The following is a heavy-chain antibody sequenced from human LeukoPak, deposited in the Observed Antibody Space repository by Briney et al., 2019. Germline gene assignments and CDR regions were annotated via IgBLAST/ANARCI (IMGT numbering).Heavy chain of an antibody. D-gene: IGHD1-1*01. CDR1: GFTFSSYD. CDR2: IHSSGATI. V-gene: IGHV3-48*03. J-gene: IGHJ4*02. CDR3: ARKLTGTTYFDW. Sequence: GGSLRLSCATSGFTFSSYDMNWVRQARGKGLEWVSYIHSSGATIYYAESVKGRFTISRDSGKNSVYLRMSSLRAEDTALYYCARKLTGTTYFDWWGQGVLVSVSS.